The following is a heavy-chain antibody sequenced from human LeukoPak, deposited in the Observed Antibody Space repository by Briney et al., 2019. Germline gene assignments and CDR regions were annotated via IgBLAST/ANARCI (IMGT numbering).Heavy chain of an antibody. CDR2: IYYSGST. Sequence: SETLSLTCTVSGGSISSYYWSWIRQPPGKGLEWIGYIYYSGSTNYNPSLKSRVTISVDTSKNQFSLKLSSVTAADAAVYYCARHVMADYDILTGYPDYWGQGTLVTVSS. CDR3: ARHVMADYDILTGYPDY. D-gene: IGHD3-9*01. CDR1: GGSISSYY. J-gene: IGHJ4*02. V-gene: IGHV4-59*08.